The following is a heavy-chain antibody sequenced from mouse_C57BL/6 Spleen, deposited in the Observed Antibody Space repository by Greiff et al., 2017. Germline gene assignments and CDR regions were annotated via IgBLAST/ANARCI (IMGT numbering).Heavy chain of an antibody. V-gene: IGHV2-3*01. CDR3: AKEGAHYYGSTVYWYFDV. CDR2: IWGDGST. CDR1: GFSLTSYG. D-gene: IGHD1-1*01. Sequence: VQVVESGPGLVAPSQSLSITCTVSGFSLTSYGVSWVRQPPGKGLEWLGVIWGDGSTNYHSALISRLSISKDNSKSQVFLKLNSLQTDDTATYYCAKEGAHYYGSTVYWYFDVWGTGTTVTVSS. J-gene: IGHJ1*03.